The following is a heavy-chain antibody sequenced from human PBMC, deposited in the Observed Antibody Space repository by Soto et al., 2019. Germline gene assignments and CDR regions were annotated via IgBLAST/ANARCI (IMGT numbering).Heavy chain of an antibody. CDR1: GDSISSGGSS. CDR3: ITDGPDGRAY. J-gene: IGHJ4*02. V-gene: IGHV4-30-2*01. CDR2: IYHSGST. Sequence: PSETLSLTCAVSGDSISSGGSSWSWIRQPPGKGLEWIGYIYHSGSTYYNPSLKSRVTISVDRSKNQFSLKLSSVTAADTAVYYCITDGPDGRAYWGQGTQVTVSS.